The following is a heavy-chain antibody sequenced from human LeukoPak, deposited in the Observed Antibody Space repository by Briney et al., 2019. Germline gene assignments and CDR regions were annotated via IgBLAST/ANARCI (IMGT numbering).Heavy chain of an antibody. Sequence: PGGSLRLSCAASGFTFSSYAMSWVRQAPGKGLEWVSAISGSGGSTYYADSVKGRFTISRDNSKNTLYLQMNSLRVEDTAVYYCAKAPFSGSFGYFQHWGQGTLVTVSS. CDR1: GFTFSSYA. D-gene: IGHD3-10*01. J-gene: IGHJ1*01. CDR2: ISGSGGST. CDR3: AKAPFSGSFGYFQH. V-gene: IGHV3-23*01.